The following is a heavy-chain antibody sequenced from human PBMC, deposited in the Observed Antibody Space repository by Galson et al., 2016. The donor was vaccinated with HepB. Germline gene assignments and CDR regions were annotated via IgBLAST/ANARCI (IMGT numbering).Heavy chain of an antibody. J-gene: IGHJ4*02. CDR1: GFIFRDYS. Sequence: SLRLSCAASGFIFRDYSMNWVRQAPGKGLERVSYTSSGSKTTYYADPVKGRFTISRDNAKDSLYLQMNSLRVEDTAVYYCARGEYSSGWGTDYWGQGTLVTVSS. V-gene: IGHV3-48*01. CDR3: ARGEYSSGWGTDY. D-gene: IGHD6-19*01. CDR2: TSSGSKTT.